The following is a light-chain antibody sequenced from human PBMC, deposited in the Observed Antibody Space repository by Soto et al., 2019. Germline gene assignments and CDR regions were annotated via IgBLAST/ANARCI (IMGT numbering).Light chain of an antibody. J-gene: IGKJ4*01. Sequence: DIVLTHSPATLCFSTGERATLSCRASQSFSSQLAWYQQRPGQAPRLLIYDASNRATGIPARFRGSGSGTDFTLTISSREPEDFAVYYCQQRGNWPSLTFGGGTKVDIK. CDR1: QSFSSQ. CDR3: QQRGNWPSLT. CDR2: DAS. V-gene: IGKV3-11*01.